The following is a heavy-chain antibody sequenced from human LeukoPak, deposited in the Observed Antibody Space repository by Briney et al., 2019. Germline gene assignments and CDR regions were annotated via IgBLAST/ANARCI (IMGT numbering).Heavy chain of an antibody. CDR3: ARHYYYSSESGFDY. D-gene: IGHD3-10*01. V-gene: IGHV5-51*01. Sequence: GESLKISCEGSGYSFTSYWIGWVRQMPGKGLEWMGIIYPDDSDTRYSPSFQGQVTISADKSLSTAYLQWSSLKATDTAMYYCARHYYYSSESGFDYWGQGTLVAVSS. CDR1: GYSFTSYW. J-gene: IGHJ4*02. CDR2: IYPDDSDT.